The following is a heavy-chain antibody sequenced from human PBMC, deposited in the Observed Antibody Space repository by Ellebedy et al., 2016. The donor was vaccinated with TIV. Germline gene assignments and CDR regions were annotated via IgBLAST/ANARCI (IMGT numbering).Heavy chain of an antibody. D-gene: IGHD5-24*01. CDR2: ITPPLGTA. CDR3: ARGGRDDYNFPPDY. V-gene: IGHV1-69*11. CDR1: GGTFSDYD. J-gene: IGHJ4*02. Sequence: AASVKVSCKASGGTFSDYDITWVRQAPGQGLEWMGRITPPLGTANYGQKFQGRVTITADESTTTAYMELSSLRYEDTAVYYCARGGRDDYNFPPDYWGQGTLVTVSS.